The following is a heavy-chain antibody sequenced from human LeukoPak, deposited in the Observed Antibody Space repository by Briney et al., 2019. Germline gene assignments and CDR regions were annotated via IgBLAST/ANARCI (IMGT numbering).Heavy chain of an antibody. D-gene: IGHD6-19*01. CDR3: TKLKGWYGEGFFDY. J-gene: IGHJ4*02. V-gene: IGHV3-53*01. CDR2: LYSGGAT. CDR1: GFTVSSNY. Sequence: LSGGSLRLSCAASGFTVSSNYMSWVRQPAGKGLEWVSVLYSGGATFYADSVKGRFTISRDTSKNTLYLQMNDLRADDTAVYYCTKLKGWYGEGFFDYWGQGTLVTVSS.